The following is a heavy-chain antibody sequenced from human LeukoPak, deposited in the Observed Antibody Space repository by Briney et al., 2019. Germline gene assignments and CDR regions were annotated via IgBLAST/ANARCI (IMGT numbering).Heavy chain of an antibody. J-gene: IGHJ4*02. CDR1: GFTFSSYS. D-gene: IGHD6-13*01. CDR2: ISSSSSTI. Sequence: GGSLRLSCAASGFTFSSYSMNWVRQAPGKGLEWVSYISSSSSTIYYADSVKGRFTISRDNAKNSLYLQMNSLRAEDTAVYYCARVSGSSWYGRYFDYWGQGTLVTVSS. CDR3: ARVSGSSWYGRYFDY. V-gene: IGHV3-48*01.